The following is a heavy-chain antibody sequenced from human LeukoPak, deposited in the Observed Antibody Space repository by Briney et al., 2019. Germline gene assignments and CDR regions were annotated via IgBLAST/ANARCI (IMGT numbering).Heavy chain of an antibody. CDR1: GFTFRSFW. CDR3: ARGGFSHGFDV. CDR2: INNDGTDT. V-gene: IGHV3-74*01. D-gene: IGHD5-12*01. Sequence: PGGPLRLSCAASGFTFRSFWIHWVRQAPGKGLVWVGRINNDGTDTIYADSVKGRFTVSRDNAKNTLYLQMNSLRAEDTAVYFCARGGFSHGFDVWGQGTVVTVSS. J-gene: IGHJ3*01.